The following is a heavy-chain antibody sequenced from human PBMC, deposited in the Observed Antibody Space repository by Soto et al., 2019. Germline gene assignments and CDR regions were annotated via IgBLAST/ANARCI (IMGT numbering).Heavy chain of an antibody. D-gene: IGHD4-4*01. CDR3: ARQKGTSNYGFYYYYMDV. J-gene: IGHJ6*03. CDR2: IYYSGST. Sequence: SETLSLTCTVSGGSISSSSYYWVWIRQPPGKGLEWIGSIYYSGSTYYNPSLKSRVTISVDTSKNQFSLKLSSVTAADTALYYCARQKGTSNYGFYYYYMDVWGEGTTVTVSS. V-gene: IGHV4-39*01. CDR1: GGSISSSSYY.